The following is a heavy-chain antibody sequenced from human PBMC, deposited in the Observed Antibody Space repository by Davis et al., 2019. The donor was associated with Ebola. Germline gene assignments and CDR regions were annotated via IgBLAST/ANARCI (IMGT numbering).Heavy chain of an antibody. CDR2: ISAYNGNT. CDR3: ARDYQFGYCSGGSCYPFDY. V-gene: IGHV1-18*01. Sequence: AASVKVSCKASGYTFTSYGISWVRQAPGQGLEWMGWISAYNGNTNYAQKLQGRVTITTETSTSTAYMELRSLGSDDTAVYYCARDYQFGYCSGGSCYPFDYWGQGTLVTVSS. J-gene: IGHJ4*02. D-gene: IGHD2-15*01. CDR1: GYTFTSYG.